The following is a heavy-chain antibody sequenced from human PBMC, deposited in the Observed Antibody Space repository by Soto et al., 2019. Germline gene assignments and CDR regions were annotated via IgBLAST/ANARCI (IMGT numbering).Heavy chain of an antibody. D-gene: IGHD6-13*01. Sequence: SGCSFGSYTIRCRRQSPGQRREWMGWINPDNGNTKSSQKFQDRVIITRDTSASTAYMDLSSLISEDTAVYDGASGIAPCKLAPWGKGNLVTVYS. CDR2: INPDNGNT. V-gene: IGHV1-3*01. CDR1: GCSFGSYT. CDR3: ASGIAPCKLAP. J-gene: IGHJ5*02.